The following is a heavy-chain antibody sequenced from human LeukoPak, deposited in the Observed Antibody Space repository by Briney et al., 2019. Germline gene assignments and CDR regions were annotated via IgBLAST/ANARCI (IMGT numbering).Heavy chain of an antibody. CDR3: ARSDLVGATRDDY. CDR2: ISSSSSTI. CDR1: GFTFSSYS. J-gene: IGHJ4*02. Sequence: PGGTLRLSCAASGFTFSSYSMNWVRQAPGKGLEWVSYISSSSSTIYYADSVKGRFTISRDNAKNSLYLQMNSLRAEDTAVYYCARSDLVGATRDDYWGQGTLVTVSS. D-gene: IGHD1-26*01. V-gene: IGHV3-48*01.